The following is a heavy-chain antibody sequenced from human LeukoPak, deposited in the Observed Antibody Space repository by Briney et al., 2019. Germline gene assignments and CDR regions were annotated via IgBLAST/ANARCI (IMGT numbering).Heavy chain of an antibody. Sequence: GGSLRLSCAASGFTFSSYAMNWVRQAPGKGLEWVSTISGSGGSTYYADSVKGRFTISRDNSKNALYLQMSSLRAEDTGVYYCPKGDISNFDYWGQGTLVTVSS. V-gene: IGHV3-23*01. D-gene: IGHD2-15*01. CDR1: GFTFSSYA. J-gene: IGHJ4*02. CDR3: PKGDISNFDY. CDR2: ISGSGGST.